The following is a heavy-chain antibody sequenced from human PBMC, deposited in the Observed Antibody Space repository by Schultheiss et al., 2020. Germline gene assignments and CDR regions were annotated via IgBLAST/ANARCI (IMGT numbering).Heavy chain of an antibody. CDR3: ATHNDWRRDS. V-gene: IGHV3-7*01. J-gene: IGHJ4*02. CDR1: GFIFSNYW. D-gene: IGHD2-21*01. CDR2: LNQDGSAK. Sequence: RGSLRLSCAASGFIFSNYWMAWVRQAPGKGLEWVASLNQDGSAKIYVDSLKGRFTISRDNGKNSLFLQMNSLRVEDTAIYYCATHNDWRRDSWGLGSRGTVAS.